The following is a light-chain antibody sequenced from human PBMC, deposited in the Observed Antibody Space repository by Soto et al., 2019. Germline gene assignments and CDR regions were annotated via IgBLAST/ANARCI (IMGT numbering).Light chain of an antibody. CDR2: GAT. CDR3: QQSYSTLLYT. CDR1: QSISSY. Sequence: DIQMTQSPSSLSASVGDRVTITCRASQSISSYLNWYQQKPGKAPKVLIYGATTLQSGVPSRFSGSRSGTDFTLTISSLQPEDFATYYCQQSYSTLLYTFGQGTKLEI. V-gene: IGKV1-39*01. J-gene: IGKJ2*01.